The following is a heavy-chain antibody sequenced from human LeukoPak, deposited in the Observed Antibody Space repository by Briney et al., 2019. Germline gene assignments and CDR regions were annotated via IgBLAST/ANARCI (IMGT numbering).Heavy chain of an antibody. V-gene: IGHV6-1*01. CDR1: GDSVSNNSAI. J-gene: IGHJ4*02. CDR2: TYYRSKWYN. CDR3: ARSSNLHYFDY. Sequence: SQTLSLTCAISGDSVSNNSAIWIWIRQSPSRGLQWLGRTYYRSKWYNDYAVSVKGRITLNVDTSKNQFSLQLNSVTPEDTAVYYCARSSNLHYFDYWGQGTQVTVSS.